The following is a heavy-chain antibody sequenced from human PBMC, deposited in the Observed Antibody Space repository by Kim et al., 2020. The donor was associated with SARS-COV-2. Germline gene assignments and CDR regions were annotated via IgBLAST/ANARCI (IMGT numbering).Heavy chain of an antibody. D-gene: IGHD2-2*02. V-gene: IGHV4-30-2*01. CDR2: IYHSGST. J-gene: IGHJ3*02. CDR3: ARYCSSTSCYSGGHDAFDI. CDR1: GGSISSGGYS. Sequence: SETLSLTCAVSGGSISSGGYSWSWIRQPPGKGLEWIGYIYHSGSTYYNPSLKSRVTISVDRSKNQFSLKLSSVTAADTAVYYCARYCSSTSCYSGGHDAFDIWGQGTMVTVSS.